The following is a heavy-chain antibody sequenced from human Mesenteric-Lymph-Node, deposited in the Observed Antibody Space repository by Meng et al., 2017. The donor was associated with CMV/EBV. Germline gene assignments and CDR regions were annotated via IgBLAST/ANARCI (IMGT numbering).Heavy chain of an antibody. J-gene: IGHJ4*02. CDR1: GFTFSSYW. D-gene: IGHD4-23*01. CDR2: INSDGSST. Sequence: GGSLRLSCAASGFTFSSYWMHWVRQAPGKGLVWVSHINSDGSSTNYAASVKGRFTISRDNAKNTLYPQMNSLRAEDTAVYYCAREWGGNSGFDYWGQGTLVTVSS. CDR3: AREWGGNSGFDY. V-gene: IGHV3-74*01.